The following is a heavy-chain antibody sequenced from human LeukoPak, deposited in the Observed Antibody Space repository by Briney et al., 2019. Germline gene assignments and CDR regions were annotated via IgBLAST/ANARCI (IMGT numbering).Heavy chain of an antibody. J-gene: IGHJ5*02. V-gene: IGHV1-18*01. Sequence: GYXXTSYGISWVRQAPGQGLEWMGWISAYNGNTNYAQKLQGRVTMTTDTSTSTAYMELRSLRSDDTAVYYCARDEMASHDWFDPWGQGTLVTVSS. CDR2: ISAYNGNT. CDR3: ARDEMASHDWFDP. CDR1: GYXXTSYG. D-gene: IGHD5-24*01.